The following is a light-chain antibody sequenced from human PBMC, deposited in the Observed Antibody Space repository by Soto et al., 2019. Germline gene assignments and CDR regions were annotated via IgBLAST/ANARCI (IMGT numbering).Light chain of an antibody. CDR1: QSVSSD. CDR3: QQYNPWPST. V-gene: IGKV3-15*01. Sequence: EIVMMQSPATLSVSPGERATLSCRASQSVSSDLAWYQQKPGQAPRLFMYGASTRATGFPARFSGSGSGTDFTLTICTLQPEAAAVYYCQQYNPWPSTFGHGTKVEIK. CDR2: GAS. J-gene: IGKJ1*01.